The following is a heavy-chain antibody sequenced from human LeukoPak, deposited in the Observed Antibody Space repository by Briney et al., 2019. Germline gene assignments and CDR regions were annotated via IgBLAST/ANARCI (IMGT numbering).Heavy chain of an antibody. D-gene: IGHD1-26*01. CDR2: IVVGSGNT. J-gene: IGHJ6*03. V-gene: IGHV1-58*02. Sequence: GASVKVSCKASGFTFTSSAMQWVRQARGQRLEWIGWIVVGSGNTNYAQKFQERVTITRDMSTSTAYMELSSLRAEDTAVYYCAKDGAGWELTLPAEYYYYYYMDVWGKGTTVTVSS. CDR3: AKDGAGWELTLPAEYYYYYYMDV. CDR1: GFTFTSSA.